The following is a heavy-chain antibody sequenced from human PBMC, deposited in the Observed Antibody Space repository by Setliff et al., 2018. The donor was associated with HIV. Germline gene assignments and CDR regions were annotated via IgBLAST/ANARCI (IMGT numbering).Heavy chain of an antibody. CDR2: IYYSGNT. Sequence: PSETLSLTCTVSGVSTSSTSYYWGWIRQPPGKGLEWIGYIYYSGNTYYNPSLKSRVTISVDTSKNQFSLKLSSVTAADTAVYYCARERSLITNRRYFDSWGQGTLVTVSS. CDR1: GVSTSSTSYY. D-gene: IGHD3-16*01. V-gene: IGHV4-39*07. J-gene: IGHJ4*02. CDR3: ARERSLITNRRYFDS.